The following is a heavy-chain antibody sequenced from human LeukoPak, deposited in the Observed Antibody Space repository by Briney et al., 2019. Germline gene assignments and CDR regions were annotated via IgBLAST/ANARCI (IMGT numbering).Heavy chain of an antibody. V-gene: IGHV3-23*01. CDR2: ISGSGGST. D-gene: IGHD3-10*01. CDR1: GFTFSSYA. J-gene: IGHJ4*02. CDR3: TTEYGSRSPYYFDF. Sequence: GRSLRLSCAASGFTFSSYAMHWVRQAPGKGLEWVSAISGSGGSTYYADSVKGRFTISRDDSKNTLYLQMNSLKTEDTAIYYCTTEYGSRSPYYFDFWGQGTLVTVSS.